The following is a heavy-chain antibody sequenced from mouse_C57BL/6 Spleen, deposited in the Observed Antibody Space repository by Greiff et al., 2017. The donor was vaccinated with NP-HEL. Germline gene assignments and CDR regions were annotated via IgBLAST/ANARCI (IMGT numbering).Heavy chain of an antibody. Sequence: DVQLQESGPELVKPGASVKMSCKASGYTFTDYNMHWVKQSHGKSLEWIGYINPNNGGTSYNQKFKGKATLTVNKSSSTAYMELRSLTSEDSAVYYCARDYGSSYWYFDVWGTGTTVTVSS. D-gene: IGHD1-1*01. J-gene: IGHJ1*03. CDR1: GYTFTDYN. V-gene: IGHV1-22*01. CDR2: INPNNGGT. CDR3: ARDYGSSYWYFDV.